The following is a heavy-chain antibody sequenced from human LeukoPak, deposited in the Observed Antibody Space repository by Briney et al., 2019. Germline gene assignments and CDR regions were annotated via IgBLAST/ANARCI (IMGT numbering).Heavy chain of an antibody. CDR1: GVSISGNY. Sequence: PSETLSLTCTVSGVSISGNYWSWIRQPPGKGLEWIGYIFYTGSTNYNPSLQSRVTILLDTSKNQFSLKLSSVSAADTAVYYCARDQGVMVRGVMRSYFDYWGQGTLVTVSS. CDR3: ARDQGVMVRGVMRSYFDY. J-gene: IGHJ4*02. V-gene: IGHV4-59*01. CDR2: IFYTGST. D-gene: IGHD3-10*01.